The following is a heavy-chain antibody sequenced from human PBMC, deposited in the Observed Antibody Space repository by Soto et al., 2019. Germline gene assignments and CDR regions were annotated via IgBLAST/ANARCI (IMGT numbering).Heavy chain of an antibody. CDR1: GYTFTSYA. Sequence: ASVKVSCKASGYTFTSYAMHWVRQAPGQRLEWMGWINAGNGNTKYSQKFQGRVTITRDTSASTAYMELSSLRSEDTAVYYCARAEIFTQYYYDSSGYGDAFDIWGQGTMVTVSS. J-gene: IGHJ3*02. CDR2: INAGNGNT. CDR3: ARAEIFTQYYYDSSGYGDAFDI. V-gene: IGHV1-3*01. D-gene: IGHD3-22*01.